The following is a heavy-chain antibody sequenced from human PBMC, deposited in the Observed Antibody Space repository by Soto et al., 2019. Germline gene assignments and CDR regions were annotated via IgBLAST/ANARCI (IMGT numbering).Heavy chain of an antibody. D-gene: IGHD3-10*01. J-gene: IGHJ5*02. Sequence: SETLSLTCTVSGDSVNSYFWSWIRQPPGQGLEMIGFIYNGGDTIYNPSFRSRVGIPLDTSKNQFFLKLSSVTAADTAVYYCARGGASSKWLDPWGQGTLVTVSS. CDR1: GDSVNSYF. CDR3: ARGGASSKWLDP. V-gene: IGHV4-59*02. CDR2: IYNGGDT.